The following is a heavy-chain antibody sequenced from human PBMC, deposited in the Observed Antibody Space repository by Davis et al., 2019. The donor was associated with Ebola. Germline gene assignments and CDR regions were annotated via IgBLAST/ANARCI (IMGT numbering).Heavy chain of an antibody. V-gene: IGHV4-59*08. Sequence: GSLRLSCTVSGGSISSYYWSWIRQPPGKGLEWIGYIYYSGSTNYNPSLKSRVTISVDTSKNQFSLKLSSVTAADTAVYYCARKRGYSGYDPFDYWGQGTLVTVSS. CDR2: IYYSGST. D-gene: IGHD5-12*01. J-gene: IGHJ4*02. CDR3: ARKRGYSGYDPFDY. CDR1: GGSISSYY.